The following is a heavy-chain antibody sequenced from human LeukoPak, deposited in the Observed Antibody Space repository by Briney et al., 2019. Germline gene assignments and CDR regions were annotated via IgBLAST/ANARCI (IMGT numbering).Heavy chain of an antibody. Sequence: QSGGSLRLSCAASGFTFSSYSMNWVRQAPGKGLEWVSLISGGGDITYYADSMKGRLTISRDNSKNTLYLHMNSLRAEDTAVYYCAKGQLWSGVAYFDYWGQGTLATVSS. V-gene: IGHV3-23*01. CDR2: ISGGGDIT. CDR1: GFTFSSYS. J-gene: IGHJ4*02. D-gene: IGHD3-10*01. CDR3: AKGQLWSGVAYFDY.